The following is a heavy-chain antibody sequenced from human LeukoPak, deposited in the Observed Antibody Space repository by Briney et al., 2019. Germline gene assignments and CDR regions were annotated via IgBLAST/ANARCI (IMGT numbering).Heavy chain of an antibody. Sequence: SVKVSCKASGGTFRSYAISWVRQAPGQGLEWMGGIIPIFGTANYAQKFQGRVTITADESTSTAYMELSSLRSEDTAVYYCARVLYYDSSGYYFDYWGQGTLVTVSS. CDR1: GGTFRSYA. D-gene: IGHD3-22*01. CDR2: IIPIFGTA. CDR3: ARVLYYDSSGYYFDY. J-gene: IGHJ4*02. V-gene: IGHV1-69*13.